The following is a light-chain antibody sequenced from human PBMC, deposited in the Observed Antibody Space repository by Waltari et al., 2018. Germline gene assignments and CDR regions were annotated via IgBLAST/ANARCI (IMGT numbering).Light chain of an antibody. CDR2: YDR. V-gene: IGLV3-21*01. CDR1: NIGSNG. CDR3: QVWDTAQGV. Sequence: SFVLPQPPSVSFAPGKTAMITCGGNNIGSNGVHWYQQRPSQAPVLFIHYDRERPSGSPGRFSGSNSGNTATLTIRRVEAGDEADYYCQVWDTAQGVFGGGTKLIVL. J-gene: IGLJ3*02.